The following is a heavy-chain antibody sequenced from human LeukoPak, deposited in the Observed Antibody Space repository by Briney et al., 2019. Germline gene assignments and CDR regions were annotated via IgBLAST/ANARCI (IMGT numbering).Heavy chain of an antibody. Sequence: PGGSLRLSCAASGFTFSGYSMNWVRQAPGRGLEWVSSITSTSSKIHYADSVKGRFTISRDNAKNSLYLQMDSLRAEDTAVYYCARDNDYTNYYWGQGTLVTVSS. J-gene: IGHJ4*02. CDR2: ITSTSSKI. CDR1: GFTFSGYS. D-gene: IGHD4-11*01. CDR3: ARDNDYTNYY. V-gene: IGHV3-21*01.